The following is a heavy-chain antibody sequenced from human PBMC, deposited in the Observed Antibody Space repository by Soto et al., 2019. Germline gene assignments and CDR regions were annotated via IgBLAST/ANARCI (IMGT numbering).Heavy chain of an antibody. CDR1: GGSISSCDYY. CDR3: DRAWYYHWGWSYDGRYYSVMYF. V-gene: IGHV4-30-4*01. Sequence: TLSLPCSVSGGSISSCDYYWSWIRQPPGKGLEWIGYIYYSGSTYYNPSLKSRVTISVDTSKNQFSLKLSSVTAADKAVNYCDRAWYYHWGWSYDGRYYSVMYFRRQGSTV. D-gene: IGHD3-16*01. J-gene: IGHJ6*02. CDR2: IYYSGST.